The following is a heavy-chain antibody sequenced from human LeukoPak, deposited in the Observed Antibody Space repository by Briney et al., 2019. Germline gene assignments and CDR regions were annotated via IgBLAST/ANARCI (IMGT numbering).Heavy chain of an antibody. D-gene: IGHD3-22*01. CDR3: ARAYYYDSSGYYDY. Sequence: SETLSLTCAVYGGSFSGYYWSWIRQPPGKGLEWIEEINHSGSTNYNPSLKSRVTISVDTSKNQFSLKLSSVTAADTAVYYCARAYYYDSSGYYDYWGQGTLVTVSS. V-gene: IGHV4-34*01. CDR1: GGSFSGYY. J-gene: IGHJ4*02. CDR2: INHSGST.